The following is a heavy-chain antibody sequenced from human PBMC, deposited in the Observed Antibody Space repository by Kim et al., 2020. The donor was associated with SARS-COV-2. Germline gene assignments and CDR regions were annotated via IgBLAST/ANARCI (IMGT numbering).Heavy chain of an antibody. Sequence: GGSLRLSCAASGFTFSGSSFNWVRQAPGKGLEWVSYISSSNGPIYYADSVKGRFTISRDNAKNSLYLQMNSLRDEDTAVYYCAREGYYYDKGGYYDAFDIWGQGTLVTVSS. CDR2: ISSSNGPI. V-gene: IGHV3-48*02. CDR3: AREGYYYDKGGYYDAFDI. CDR1: GFTFSGSS. D-gene: IGHD3-22*01. J-gene: IGHJ3*02.